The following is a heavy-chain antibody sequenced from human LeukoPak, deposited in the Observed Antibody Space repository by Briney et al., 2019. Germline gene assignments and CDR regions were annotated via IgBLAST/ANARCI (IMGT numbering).Heavy chain of an antibody. Sequence: PGGSLRLSCAATGFTFSSYSMNWVRQAPGKGLEWVSYISSSGSTIYYADSVKGRFTISRDNAKNSLYLQMNSLRDEDTAVYYCARAGVYDSSGLRYWGQGTLVTVSS. V-gene: IGHV3-48*02. D-gene: IGHD3-22*01. CDR2: ISSSGSTI. J-gene: IGHJ4*02. CDR3: ARAGVYDSSGLRY. CDR1: GFTFSSYS.